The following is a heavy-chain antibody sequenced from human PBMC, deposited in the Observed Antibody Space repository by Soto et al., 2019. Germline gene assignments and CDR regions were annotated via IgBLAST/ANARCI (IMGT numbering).Heavy chain of an antibody. CDR1: GGTFSSYA. V-gene: IGHV1-69*13. Sequence: SVKVSCKASGGTFSSYAISWVRQAPGQGLEWMGGIIPIFGTANYAQKFQGRVTITADESTSTAYMELSSLRSEDTDVYYCARDPANSGYDLLFDYRGQGTLVTVSS. J-gene: IGHJ4*02. D-gene: IGHD5-12*01. CDR3: ARDPANSGYDLLFDY. CDR2: IIPIFGTA.